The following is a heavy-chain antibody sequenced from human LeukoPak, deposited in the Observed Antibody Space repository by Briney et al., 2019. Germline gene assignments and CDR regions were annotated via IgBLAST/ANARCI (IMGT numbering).Heavy chain of an antibody. V-gene: IGHV1-69*05. Sequence: GASVKVSCKASGGTFSSYAISWVRQAPGQGLEWMGGIIPIFGTANYAQKFQGRVTITTDESTSTAYMELSSLRSEDTDVYYCARPIVGATLDAFDIWGQGTMVTVSS. CDR1: GGTFSSYA. CDR3: ARPIVGATLDAFDI. J-gene: IGHJ3*02. D-gene: IGHD1-26*01. CDR2: IIPIFGTA.